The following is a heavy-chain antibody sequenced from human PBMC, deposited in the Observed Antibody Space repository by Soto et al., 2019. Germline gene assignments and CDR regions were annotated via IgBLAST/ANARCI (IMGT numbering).Heavy chain of an antibody. CDR1: VYSLTSYW. CDR3: ARRSCSGDSCLQYDDYGIDV. J-gene: IGHJ6*02. CDR2: IHPGDSDS. V-gene: IGHV5-51*01. Sequence: GDPLNISCKGSVYSLTSYWIGWGRQMPGKRLEWMGIIHPGDSDSRYSPSFQGQVTISADKSISTAYLQWSSLKASDTAMYYCARRSCSGDSCLQYDDYGIDVWGQGTMVTVSS. D-gene: IGHD2-15*01.